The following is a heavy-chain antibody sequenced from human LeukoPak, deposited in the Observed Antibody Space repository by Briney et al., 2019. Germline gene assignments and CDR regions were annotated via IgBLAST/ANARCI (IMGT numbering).Heavy chain of an antibody. CDR2: ISYSGGP. Sequence: SETLSLTCSVSGDSIATYYWSWIRQPPGKGLEFIGYISYSGGPYYNPSLKSRVTMSVDTSKNQFSLKLSSVTAADTAVYYCARHGGFSYGFLNDAFDIWGQGTMVTVSS. J-gene: IGHJ3*02. CDR3: ARHGGFSYGFLNDAFDI. CDR1: GDSIATYY. V-gene: IGHV4-59*08. D-gene: IGHD5-18*01.